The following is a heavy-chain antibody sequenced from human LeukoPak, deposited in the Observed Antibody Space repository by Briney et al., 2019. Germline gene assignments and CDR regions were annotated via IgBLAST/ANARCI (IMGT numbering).Heavy chain of an antibody. V-gene: IGHV3-21*04. CDR3: ASDGH. Sequence: GGSLRLSCAASGFTFSSYWMHWVRQAPGKGLEWVSSISSSSSYIYYADSVKGRFTISRDNSKNTLYLQMNSLRAEDTAVYYCASDGHWGQGTLVTVSS. J-gene: IGHJ4*02. CDR1: GFTFSSYW. CDR2: ISSSSSYI.